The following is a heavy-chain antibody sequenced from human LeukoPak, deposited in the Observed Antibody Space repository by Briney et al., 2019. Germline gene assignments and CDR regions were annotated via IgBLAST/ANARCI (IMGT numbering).Heavy chain of an antibody. D-gene: IGHD3-22*01. CDR3: ASYYYDSSGYSAFDY. V-gene: IGHV4-59*01. Sequence: SETLSLTCTVSGGSISSYYWSWIRQPPGKGLEWIGYIYYSGSTNYNPSLKGRVTISVDTSKNQFSLKLSSVTAADTAVYYCASYYYDSSGYSAFDYWGQGTLVTVSS. CDR1: GGSISSYY. J-gene: IGHJ4*02. CDR2: IYYSGST.